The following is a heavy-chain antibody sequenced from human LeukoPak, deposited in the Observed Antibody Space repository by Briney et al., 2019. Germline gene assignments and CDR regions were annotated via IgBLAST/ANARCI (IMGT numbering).Heavy chain of an antibody. D-gene: IGHD3-10*01. CDR2: MNPNSGNT. J-gene: IGHJ4*02. CDR1: GYTFTSYD. CDR3: ATMGLWFGEFPSPFDY. Sequence: ASVKDSCKASGYTFTSYDINWVRQATGQGLEWMGWMNPNSGNTGYAQKFQGRVTMTEDTSTDTAYMELSSLRSEDTAVYFCATMGLWFGEFPSPFDYWGQGTLVTVSS. V-gene: IGHV1-8*02.